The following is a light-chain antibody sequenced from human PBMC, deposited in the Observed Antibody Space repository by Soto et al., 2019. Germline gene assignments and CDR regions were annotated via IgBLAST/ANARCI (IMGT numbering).Light chain of an antibody. CDR3: QQSYSTPWT. CDR2: DAS. CDR1: QNIDSY. V-gene: IGKV1-39*01. J-gene: IGKJ1*01. Sequence: IQVNNSASSVSASVGDRVTISCRASQNIDSYLNWYQQRPGKAPKLLIHDASSLQSGVPSRFSGSGSGTDFALTISSLQPEDFATIYCQQSYSTPWTFGQGTKVDIK.